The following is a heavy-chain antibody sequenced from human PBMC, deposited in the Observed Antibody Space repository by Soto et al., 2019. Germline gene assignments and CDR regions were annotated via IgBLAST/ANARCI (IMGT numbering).Heavy chain of an antibody. D-gene: IGHD5-18*01. V-gene: IGHV3-30*03. J-gene: IGHJ5*02. CDR2: ISYDGSLQ. CDR1: GFAVSSYG. Sequence: QAQLVESGGGVVQPGRSLRLSCAAPGFAVSSYGMHWVRQSPGTGLGWVAVISYDGSLQHYADSVKGRFSISRDNSKNMVLLQRSSLRAEDTAVYYWVSDRGYGHASVPYPWGQGTLVSVSS. CDR3: VSDRGYGHASVPYP.